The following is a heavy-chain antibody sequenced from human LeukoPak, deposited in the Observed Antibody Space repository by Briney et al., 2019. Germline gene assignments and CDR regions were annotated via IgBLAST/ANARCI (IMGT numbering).Heavy chain of an antibody. CDR2: INHSGST. CDR1: GGSFSGYY. V-gene: IGHV4-34*01. D-gene: IGHD1-26*01. CDR3: ATATPRGEGASINWFDP. J-gene: IGHJ5*02. Sequence: SETLSLTCAVYGGSFSGYYWSWIRQPPGKGLEWIGEINHSGSTNYNPSLKSRVTISVDTSKNQFSLKLSSVTAADTAVYYCATATPRGEGASINWFDPWGQGTLVTVSS.